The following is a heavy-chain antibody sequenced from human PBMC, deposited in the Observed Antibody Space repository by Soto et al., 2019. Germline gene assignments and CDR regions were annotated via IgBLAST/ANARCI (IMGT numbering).Heavy chain of an antibody. Sequence: TLSLTCTVSGGSISSGGYYWSWIRQHPGKGLEWIGYIYYSGSTYYNPSLKSRVTISVDTSKNQFSLKLSSVTAADTAVYYCAGDGYSSGVIGYWGQGTLVTVSS. V-gene: IGHV4-31*03. J-gene: IGHJ4*02. CDR3: AGDGYSSGVIGY. D-gene: IGHD6-19*01. CDR1: GGSISSGGYY. CDR2: IYYSGST.